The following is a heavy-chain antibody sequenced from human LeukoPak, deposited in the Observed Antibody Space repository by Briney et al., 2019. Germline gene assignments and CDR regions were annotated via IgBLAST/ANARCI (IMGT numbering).Heavy chain of an antibody. D-gene: IGHD6-13*01. J-gene: IGHJ4*02. CDR2: IIPIFGTA. CDR1: GGTFSSYA. Sequence: SVKVSCKASGGTFSSYAISWVRQAPGQGLEWMGGIIPIFGTANYAQKFQGRVTITTDESTSTAYMELSSLRPEDTAVYYCASTGYSSSWYLPPGYFDYWGQGTLVTVSS. V-gene: IGHV1-69*05. CDR3: ASTGYSSSWYLPPGYFDY.